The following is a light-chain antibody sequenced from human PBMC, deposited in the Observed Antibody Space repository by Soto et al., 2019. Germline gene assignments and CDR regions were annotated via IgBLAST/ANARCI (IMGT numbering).Light chain of an antibody. CDR1: QDISNY. CDR2: DAS. Sequence: DIQMTQSPSSLSASVGDRVTITCQASQDISNYLNWYQQKPGKAPKLLIYDASNLERGVPSRFSGSGSGTEFTLTISSLQPDDFATYYCQQYNSYSLTFGGGTKVEIK. CDR3: QQYNSYSLT. V-gene: IGKV1-33*01. J-gene: IGKJ4*01.